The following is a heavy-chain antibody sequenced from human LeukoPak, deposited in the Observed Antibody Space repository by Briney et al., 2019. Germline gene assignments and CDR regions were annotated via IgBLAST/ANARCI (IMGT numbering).Heavy chain of an antibody. J-gene: IGHJ3*02. CDR3: ARHLGYCTGGVCYRGAFDI. Sequence: PSETLSLTCTVSGGSISSSSYYWGWIRQPPGKGLEWIGSIYYSGSTYYNPSLKSRVTISVDTSKNQFSLKLSSVTAADTAVYYCARHLGYCTGGVCYRGAFDIWGQGTMATVSS. CDR2: IYYSGST. CDR1: GGSISSSSYY. V-gene: IGHV4-39*01. D-gene: IGHD2-8*02.